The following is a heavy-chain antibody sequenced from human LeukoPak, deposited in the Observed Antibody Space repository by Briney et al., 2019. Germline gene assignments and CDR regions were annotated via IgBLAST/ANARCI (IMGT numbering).Heavy chain of an antibody. J-gene: IGHJ4*02. CDR1: GYSLTSYW. V-gene: IGHV5-51*01. D-gene: IGHD6-19*01. Sequence: HGESLKISCKGSGYSLTSYWIGWVRQMPGKGLEWMGIIYPGDSDTRYSPSFQGQVTISADRSISTAYLQWSSLRSEDTAVYYCARAGSGWYGVDYWGQGTLVTVSS. CDR2: IYPGDSDT. CDR3: ARAGSGWYGVDY.